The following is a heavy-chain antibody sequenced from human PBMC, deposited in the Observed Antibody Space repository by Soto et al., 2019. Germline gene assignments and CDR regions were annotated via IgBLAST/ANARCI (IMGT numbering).Heavy chain of an antibody. J-gene: IGHJ6*02. D-gene: IGHD6-13*01. V-gene: IGHV1-69*01. Sequence: QVQLVQSGAEVKKPGSSVKVSCKASGGTFSSYAISWVRQAPGQGLEWMGGIIPIFGTANYAQNFQGRVTITEDESRSTAYMELGSLRSEDTAVYYCERDLRADGRPGMDVWGQGTTVTVSS. CDR1: GGTFSSYA. CDR3: ERDLRADGRPGMDV. CDR2: IIPIFGTA.